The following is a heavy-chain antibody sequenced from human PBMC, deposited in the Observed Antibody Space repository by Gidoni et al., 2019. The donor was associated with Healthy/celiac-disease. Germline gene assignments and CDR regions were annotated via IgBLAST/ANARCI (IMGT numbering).Heavy chain of an antibody. CDR3: AKDLSGGTMARGGLDY. CDR2: ISGSGGST. J-gene: IGHJ4*02. D-gene: IGHD1-7*01. V-gene: IGHV3-23*01. Sequence: EVQLLESGGGLVQPGGSLSLSCAASGFPFSSYAMSWVCQAPGKGLEWVSAISGSGGSTYYADSVKGRFTISRDNSKNTLYLQMNSLRAEDTAVYYCAKDLSGGTMARGGLDYWGQGTLVTVSS. CDR1: GFPFSSYA.